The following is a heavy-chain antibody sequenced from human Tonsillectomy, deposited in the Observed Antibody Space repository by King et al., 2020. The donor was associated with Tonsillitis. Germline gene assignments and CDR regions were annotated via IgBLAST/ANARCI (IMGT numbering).Heavy chain of an antibody. CDR2: ISYDGSNK. CDR3: AKEYCSGGSCYFGLDY. V-gene: IGHV3-30*18. Sequence: VQLVESGGGVVQPGRSLRLSCAASGFTFSSYGMHWVRQAPGKGLECVAAISYDGSNKYYADSVKGRFTISRDNSKNTLYLQMNSLRGEDTAVYYCAKEYCSGGSCYFGLDYWGQGTLVTVSS. D-gene: IGHD2-15*01. CDR1: GFTFSSYG. J-gene: IGHJ4*02.